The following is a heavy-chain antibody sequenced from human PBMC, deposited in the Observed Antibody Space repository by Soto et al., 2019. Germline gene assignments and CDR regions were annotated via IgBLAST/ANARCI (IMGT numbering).Heavy chain of an antibody. CDR2: INPNSGGT. V-gene: IGHV1-2*04. CDR1: GYTFTGYY. J-gene: IGHJ3*02. D-gene: IGHD3-22*01. CDR3: ATGQGLTYYYDSSGYDAFDI. Sequence: GTSVKLSCKASGYTFTGYYMHWVRQAPEQGLEWMGWINPNSGGTNYAQKFQGWVTMTRDTSISTAYMELSRLRSDDTAVYYCATGQGLTYYYDSSGYDAFDIWGQGTMVTVS.